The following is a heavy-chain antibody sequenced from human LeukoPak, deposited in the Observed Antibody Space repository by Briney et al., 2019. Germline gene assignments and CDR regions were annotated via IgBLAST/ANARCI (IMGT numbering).Heavy chain of an antibody. V-gene: IGHV3-23*01. CDR1: GFTFSSYA. Sequence: GGSLRLSCAASGFTFSSYAMSWVRQAPGKGLEWVSVISGSGGSTYDADSVKGRFTISRDNSKNTLYLQMNSLRAEDTAVYYCVKDRRNVLQTVATYFDYWGQGTLVTVSS. CDR3: VKDRRNVLQTVATYFDY. D-gene: IGHD4-23*01. CDR2: ISGSGGST. J-gene: IGHJ4*02.